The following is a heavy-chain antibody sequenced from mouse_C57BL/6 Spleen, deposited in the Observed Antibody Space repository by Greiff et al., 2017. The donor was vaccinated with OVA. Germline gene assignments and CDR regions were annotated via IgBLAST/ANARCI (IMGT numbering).Heavy chain of an antibody. CDR2: IDPSDSET. J-gene: IGHJ3*01. CDR3: ARQRDYASPWFAY. CDR1: GYTFTSYW. D-gene: IGHD1-1*01. V-gene: IGHV1-52*01. Sequence: VQLQQPGAELVRPGSSVKLSCKASGYTFTSYWMHWVKQRPIQGLEWIGNIDPSDSETHYNQKFKDKATLTVDKSSSTAYMQLSSLTSEDSAVYYCARQRDYASPWFAYWGQGTLVTVSA.